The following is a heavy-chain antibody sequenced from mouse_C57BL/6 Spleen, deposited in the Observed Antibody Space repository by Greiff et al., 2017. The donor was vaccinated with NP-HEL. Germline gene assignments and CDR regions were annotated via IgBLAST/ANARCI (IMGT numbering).Heavy chain of an antibody. Sequence: VKLQQPGAELVKPGASVKMSCKASGYTFTSYWITWVKQRPGQGLEWIGDIYPGSGSTNYNEKFKSKATLTVDTSSSTAYMQLSSLTSEDSAVYYCARGDSNYEGNYFDYWGQGTTLTVSS. D-gene: IGHD2-5*01. CDR1: GYTFTSYW. V-gene: IGHV1-55*01. J-gene: IGHJ2*01. CDR3: ARGDSNYEGNYFDY. CDR2: IYPGSGST.